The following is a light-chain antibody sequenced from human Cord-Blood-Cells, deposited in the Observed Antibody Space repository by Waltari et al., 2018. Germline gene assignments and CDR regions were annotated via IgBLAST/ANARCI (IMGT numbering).Light chain of an antibody. CDR3: AAWDDSLSGRGV. CDR2: RNN. V-gene: IGLV1-47*01. CDR1: SSTIGSNY. J-gene: IGLJ3*02. Sequence: QSVLTQPPSASGTPGQRVTISCSVSSSTIGSNYVYWYQQLPGTAPKLRIYRNNQRPSGVPDRFSGSKSGTSASLAISGLRSEDEADYYCAAWDDSLSGRGVFGGGTKLTVL.